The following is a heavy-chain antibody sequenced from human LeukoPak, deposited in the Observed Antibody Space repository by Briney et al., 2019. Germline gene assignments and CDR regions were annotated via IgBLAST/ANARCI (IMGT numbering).Heavy chain of an antibody. Sequence: PGGSLRLSCAASGFTFSSYGMHWVRQAPGKGLEWGAVISYDGSNKYYADSVKGRFTISRDNSKNTLYLQMNSLRAEDTAVYYCAKDQSGAPDYWGQGTLVTVSS. V-gene: IGHV3-30*18. CDR2: ISYDGSNK. J-gene: IGHJ4*02. CDR1: GFTFSSYG. D-gene: IGHD1-26*01. CDR3: AKDQSGAPDY.